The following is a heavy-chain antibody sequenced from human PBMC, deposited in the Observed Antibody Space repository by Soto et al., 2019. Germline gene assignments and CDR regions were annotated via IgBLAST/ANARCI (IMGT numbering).Heavy chain of an antibody. CDR2: IGTAGDT. CDR1: GFTFSSYD. V-gene: IGHV3-13*01. Sequence: GGSLRLSCAASGFTFSSYDMHWVRQATGKGLEWVSAIGTAGDTYYPGSVKGRFTISRENAKNSLYLQMNSLRAGDTAVYYCAAGVVGATMIQHWGQGTLVTVSS. J-gene: IGHJ1*01. CDR3: AAGVVGATMIQH. D-gene: IGHD1-26*01.